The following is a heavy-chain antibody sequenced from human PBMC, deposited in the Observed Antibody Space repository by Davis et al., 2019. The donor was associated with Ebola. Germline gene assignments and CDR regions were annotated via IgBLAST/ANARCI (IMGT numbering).Heavy chain of an antibody. J-gene: IGHJ6*02. CDR2: IWYDGSNK. CDR3: AREEVVPAAIWGNYYYYGMDV. V-gene: IGHV3-33*01. Sequence: GESLKISCAASGFTFSSYGMHWVRQAPGKGLEWVAVIWYDGSNKYYADSVKGRFTISRDNSKNTLYLQMNSLRAEDTAVYYCAREEVVPAAIWGNYYYYGMDVWGQGTTVTVSS. CDR1: GFTFSSYG. D-gene: IGHD2-2*01.